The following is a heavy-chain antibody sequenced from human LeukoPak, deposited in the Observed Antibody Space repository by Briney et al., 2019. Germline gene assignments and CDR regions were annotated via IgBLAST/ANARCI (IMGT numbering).Heavy chain of an antibody. CDR2: IYYSGST. D-gene: IGHD5-12*01. CDR1: GGSISSSSYY. CDR3: ARLGNPAIVATPENLRDDY. V-gene: IGHV4-39*01. J-gene: IGHJ4*02. Sequence: PSETLSLTCTVSGGSISSSSYYWGWIRQPPGKGLEWIGSIYYSGSTYYNPSLKSRVTISVDTSKNQFSLKLSSVTAADTAVYYCARLGNPAIVATPENLRDDYWGQGTLATVSS.